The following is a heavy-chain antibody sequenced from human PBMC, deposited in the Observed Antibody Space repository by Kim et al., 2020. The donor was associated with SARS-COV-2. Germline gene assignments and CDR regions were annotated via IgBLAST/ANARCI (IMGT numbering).Heavy chain of an antibody. V-gene: IGHV4-59*02. CDR3: ARCATYSSSDYYYYGLDV. CDR2: VHHSGST. D-gene: IGHD6-6*01. CDR1: SDSAITYF. Sequence: SETLSLTCTVSSDSAITYFWNWIRQPPGKGLEWIGYVHHSGSTNYNPSLKSRVTISIDTSKNQFSLNLSSVTAADTAVYYCARCATYSSSDYYYYGLDVWGQGTTVTVSS. J-gene: IGHJ6*02.